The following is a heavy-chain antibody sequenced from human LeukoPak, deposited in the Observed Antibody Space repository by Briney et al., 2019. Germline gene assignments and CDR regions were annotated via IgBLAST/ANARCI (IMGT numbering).Heavy chain of an antibody. CDR1: GFIFSSYA. CDR2: ISYDGSNK. J-gene: IGHJ3*02. CDR3: ARGSRAYSSGRRIYPFDI. V-gene: IGHV3-30*04. Sequence: GGSLRLSCAASGFIFSSYALHWVRQAPGKGLEWVAVISYDGSNKYYADSVKGRFTISRDNSKNTLYLQMNSLRADDTAVYYCARGSRAYSSGRRIYPFDIWGQGTMVTVSS. D-gene: IGHD6-19*01.